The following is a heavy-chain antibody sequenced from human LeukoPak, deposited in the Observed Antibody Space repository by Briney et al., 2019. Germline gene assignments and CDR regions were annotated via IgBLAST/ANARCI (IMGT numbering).Heavy chain of an antibody. J-gene: IGHJ4*02. D-gene: IGHD3-10*01. CDR3: AKGTERYREVSSFDS. CDR1: GFTFTTFT. Sequence: PGGSLRLSCAASGFTFTTFTMNWVRQAPGKGLEWVSAINRGGGGTYYADFVKGRFTISRDNSENTLYLQMNSLRAEDTATYYCAKGTERYREVSSFDSWGQGTQVTVPS. CDR2: INRGGGGT. V-gene: IGHV3-23*01.